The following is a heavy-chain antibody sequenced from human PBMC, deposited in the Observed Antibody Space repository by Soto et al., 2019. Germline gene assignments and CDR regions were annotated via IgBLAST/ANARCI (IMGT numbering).Heavy chain of an antibody. CDR3: AFYDLSSGTCSGY. D-gene: IGHD3-3*01. Sequence: SETLSLTCAVYGGSFTEYYWNWVRQYPGKGLEWIGDLSHSGSAKYNPSLKSRVAMSIDKSKNQFSLNMNSVTAADTAVYYCAFYDLSSGTCSGYWGQGTLVTVSS. CDR1: GGSFTEYY. V-gene: IGHV4-34*01. J-gene: IGHJ4*02. CDR2: LSHSGSA.